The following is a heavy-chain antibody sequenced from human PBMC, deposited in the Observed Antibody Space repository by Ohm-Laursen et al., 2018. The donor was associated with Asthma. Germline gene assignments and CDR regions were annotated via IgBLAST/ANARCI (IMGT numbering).Heavy chain of an antibody. D-gene: IGHD3-22*01. CDR3: ARGRYDSSDYDLYGLDV. Sequence: SSVKVSCKASGYTFTNYYMHWVRQAPGQGLEWMGGIIPIFGTANYAQKFQGRVTITADESTSTAYMDLSSLRSEDTAVYYCARGRYDSSDYDLYGLDVWGQGTTVTVSS. CDR2: IIPIFGTA. J-gene: IGHJ6*02. CDR1: GYTFTNYY. V-gene: IGHV1-69*01.